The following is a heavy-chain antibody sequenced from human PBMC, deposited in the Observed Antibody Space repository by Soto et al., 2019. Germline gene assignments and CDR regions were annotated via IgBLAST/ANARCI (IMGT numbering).Heavy chain of an antibody. CDR2: IKQDGSEK. CDR3: ARDRVAYYYDRSGYSGD. CDR1: GFTFSSYW. V-gene: IGHV3-7*03. Sequence: QSVGSLRLSCAASGFTFSSYWMSWVRQAPGKGLEWVANIKQDGSEKYYVDSVKGRFTISRDNAKNSLYLQMNSLRAEDTAVYYCARDRVAYYYDRSGYSGDWGQGPLVS. J-gene: IGHJ4*02. D-gene: IGHD3-22*01.